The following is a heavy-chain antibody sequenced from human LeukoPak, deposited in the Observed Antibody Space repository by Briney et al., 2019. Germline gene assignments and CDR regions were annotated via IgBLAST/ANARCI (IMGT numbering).Heavy chain of an antibody. CDR2: VSDSGST. Sequence: PSETLSLTCTVSGGSISSHYWSWIRQPPGKGLEWIGYVSDSGSTNYNPSLKSRVTVSVDTSKDQFSLKLTSATAADTAVYYCARTGSSWPLYYYYYMDVWGKGTTVTVSS. CDR1: GGSISSHY. V-gene: IGHV4-59*11. D-gene: IGHD6-13*01. CDR3: ARTGSSWPLYYYYYMDV. J-gene: IGHJ6*03.